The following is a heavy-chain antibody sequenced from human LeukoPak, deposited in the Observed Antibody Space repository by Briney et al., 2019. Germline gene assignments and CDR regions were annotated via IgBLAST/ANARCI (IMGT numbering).Heavy chain of an antibody. Sequence: GSLRLSCPASGFTVSSYYMSWVRQPAAKGREWVSAISGGATTYYPDSVKGRFTIPRDNSKNKVYLRMNTLSAEHTPGYYLVKGFSSGYRWTFDYGGKGTLVTVS. CDR1: GFTVSSYY. CDR2: ISGGATT. V-gene: IGHV3-23*01. J-gene: IGHJ4*02. D-gene: IGHD3-22*01. CDR3: VKGFSSGYRWTFDY.